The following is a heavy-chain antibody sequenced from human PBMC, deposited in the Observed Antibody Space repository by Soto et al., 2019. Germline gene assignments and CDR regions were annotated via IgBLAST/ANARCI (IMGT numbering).Heavy chain of an antibody. CDR3: VRDKNWSLDY. Sequence: GGSLRLSCAASGFTFSKHWMHWVRQAPGKGLVWVSHIKTDGSFTRDADSLKGRFTISRDNARNTLYLQMNGLRAEDTDIYYCVRDKNWSLDYWGQGTLVTVYS. CDR2: IKTDGSFT. J-gene: IGHJ4*02. CDR1: GFTFSKHW. D-gene: IGHD1-1*01. V-gene: IGHV3-74*01.